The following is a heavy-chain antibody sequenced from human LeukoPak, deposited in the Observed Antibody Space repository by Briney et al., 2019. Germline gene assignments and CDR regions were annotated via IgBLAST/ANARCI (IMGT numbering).Heavy chain of an antibody. CDR1: GGSILTTNW. D-gene: IGHD1-26*01. V-gene: IGHV4-4*02. CDR2: VHLSGTS. Sequence: TSETLSLTCAVSGGSILTTNWWSWVRQPPGKGLEWIGEVHLSGTSNYNPSLKSRVSMSIDKSKDQLSLKLTSVTAADTAMYYCARESGAFSPSGFWGQGTLVTVSS. CDR3: ARESGAFSPSGF. J-gene: IGHJ4*02.